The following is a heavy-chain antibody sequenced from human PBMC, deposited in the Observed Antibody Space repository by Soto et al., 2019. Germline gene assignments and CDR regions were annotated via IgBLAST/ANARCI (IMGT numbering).Heavy chain of an antibody. CDR1: GFTFSSYS. J-gene: IGHJ6*02. CDR3: ARDDYGSGSYPYYYGMDV. CDR2: ISSSSSYI. Sequence: PGGSLRLSCAASGFTFSSYSMNWVRQAPGKGLEWVSSISSSSSYIYYADSVKGRFTISRDNAKNTLYLQMNSLRAEDTAVYYCARDDYGSGSYPYYYGMDVWGQGTTVTVSS. V-gene: IGHV3-21*01. D-gene: IGHD3-10*01.